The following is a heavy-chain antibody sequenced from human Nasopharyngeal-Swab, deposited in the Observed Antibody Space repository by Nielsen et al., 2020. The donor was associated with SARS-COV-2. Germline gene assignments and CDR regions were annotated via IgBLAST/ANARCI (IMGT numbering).Heavy chain of an antibody. Sequence: GESLKISCAASGFTFSSYEMNWVRQAPGKGLEWVSYISSSGSTIYYADSVKGRFTISRDNAKNSLYLQMNSLRAEDTAVYYCARVKARLLRGYFDYWSQGTLVTVSS. D-gene: IGHD3-10*01. V-gene: IGHV3-48*03. CDR1: GFTFSSYE. J-gene: IGHJ4*02. CDR3: ARVKARLLRGYFDY. CDR2: ISSSGSTI.